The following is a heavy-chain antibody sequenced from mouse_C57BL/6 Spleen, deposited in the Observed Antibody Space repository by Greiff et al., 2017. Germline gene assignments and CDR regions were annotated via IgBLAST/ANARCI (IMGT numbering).Heavy chain of an antibody. V-gene: IGHV1-69*01. CDR3: ARRDYYGSSYDGAMDY. Sequence: VQLQQPGAELVMPGASVKLSCKASGYTFTSYWMHWVKQSPGQSLEWIGEIDPSDSYTNYTQKVKGKSTLTVDKSSSTAYMQLSSLTSEDSAVNYCARRDYYGSSYDGAMDYWGQGTSVTVSS. CDR1: GYTFTSYW. J-gene: IGHJ4*01. CDR2: IDPSDSYT. D-gene: IGHD1-1*01.